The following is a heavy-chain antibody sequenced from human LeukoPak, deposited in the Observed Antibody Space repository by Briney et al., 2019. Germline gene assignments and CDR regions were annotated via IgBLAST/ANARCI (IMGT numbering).Heavy chain of an antibody. J-gene: IGHJ6*02. Sequence: PGGSLRLSCATPGFTFDDFAMHWVRQPPGKGLEWVSLISGDGISIYNADSVKGRFIISRDNNNSSLYLEMNSLRTEDTAFYYCAKDTRNAVVSRGYGIDVWGQGTPVTVSS. CDR1: GFTFDDFA. D-gene: IGHD2-15*01. CDR2: ISGDGISI. V-gene: IGHV3-43*02. CDR3: AKDTRNAVVSRGYGIDV.